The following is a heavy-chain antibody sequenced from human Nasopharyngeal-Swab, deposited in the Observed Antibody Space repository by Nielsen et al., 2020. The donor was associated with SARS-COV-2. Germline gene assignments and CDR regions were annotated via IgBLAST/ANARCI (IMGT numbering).Heavy chain of an antibody. CDR2: ISISGNPT. D-gene: IGHD3-3*01. J-gene: IGHJ4*02. CDR3: AKDPFYDFWSGYYFDY. Sequence: WIRQPPGKVLEWVSTISISGNPTYYAGSVKGRFTISRDNSKNTLYLQMSSLRAEDTAVYYCAKDPFYDFWSGYYFDYWGQGTLVTVSS. V-gene: IGHV3-23*01.